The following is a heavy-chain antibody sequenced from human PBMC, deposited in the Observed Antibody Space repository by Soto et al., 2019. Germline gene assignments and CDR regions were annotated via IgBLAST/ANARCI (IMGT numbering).Heavy chain of an antibody. D-gene: IGHD3-3*01. J-gene: IGHJ6*02. CDR3: ARVLYDFWSGYYINYYYYGMDV. CDR2: IWYDGSNK. V-gene: IGHV3-33*01. Sequence: LRLSCAASGFTFSSYGMHWVRQAPGKGLEWVAVIWYDGSNKYYADSVKGRFTISRDNSKNTLYLQMNSLRAEDTAVYYCARVLYDFWSGYYINYYYYGMDVWGQGTTVTVSS. CDR1: GFTFSSYG.